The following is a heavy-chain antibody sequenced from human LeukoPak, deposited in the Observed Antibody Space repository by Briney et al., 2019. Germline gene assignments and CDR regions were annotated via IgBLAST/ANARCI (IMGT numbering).Heavy chain of an antibody. V-gene: IGHV4-59*11. CDR3: ARGGASSRHFDY. CDR1: GGSLSNHY. J-gene: IGHJ4*02. Sequence: PSETLSLTCTVSGGSLSNHYWSWVRRPPEKGLEWIGFIYFDGSTNYNPSLKSRVTISVDTSKNQFSLKLTSVSPADTGVYYCARGGASSRHFDYWGQGALVTVSS. D-gene: IGHD3-16*01. CDR2: IYFDGST.